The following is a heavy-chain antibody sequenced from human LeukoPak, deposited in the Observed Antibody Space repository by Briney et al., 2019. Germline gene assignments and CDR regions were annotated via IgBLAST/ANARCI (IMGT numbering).Heavy chain of an antibody. J-gene: IGHJ3*02. CDR3: ARDGRGLRLRAFDI. CDR1: GFTFSSYA. D-gene: IGHD4-17*01. Sequence: PGRSLRLSCAASGFTFSSYAMHWVRQAPGKGLEWVAVISYDGSNKYYADSVKGRFTISRDNPKNTLYLQMNSLRAEDTAVYYCARDGRGLRLRAFDIWGQGTMVTVSS. CDR2: ISYDGSNK. V-gene: IGHV3-30*14.